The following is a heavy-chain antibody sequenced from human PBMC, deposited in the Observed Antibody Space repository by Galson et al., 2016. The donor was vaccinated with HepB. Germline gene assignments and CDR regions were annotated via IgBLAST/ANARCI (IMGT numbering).Heavy chain of an antibody. Sequence: ETLSLTCTVSGASFSSDRHYWSWIRQPPGKGLEWIGFFHHSGTTNYNASLKSRVTISLDTSKNQFSPKLTSVTAADTAVYYCAKDNSGSYIDDWGQGILVTVSS. CDR1: GASFSSDRHY. J-gene: IGHJ4*02. V-gene: IGHV4-61*01. CDR2: FHHSGTT. CDR3: AKDNSGSYIDD. D-gene: IGHD1-26*01.